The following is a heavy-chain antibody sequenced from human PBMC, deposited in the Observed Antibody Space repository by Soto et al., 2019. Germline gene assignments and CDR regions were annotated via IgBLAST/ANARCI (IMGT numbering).Heavy chain of an antibody. V-gene: IGHV1-46*01. CDR2: INPASGST. CDR1: GYTFTHYY. Sequence: QVQLVQSGAEVKKPGASVKLSCRTSGYTFTHYYIHWVRQAPGQGLGWLGIINPASGSTNYAQDFQGRVTLTMDTSTTTVYMDLSGLRAEDSVILYCARDLGAGDHWGQGTLVTVSS. CDR3: ARDLGAGDH. J-gene: IGHJ4*02. D-gene: IGHD6-13*01.